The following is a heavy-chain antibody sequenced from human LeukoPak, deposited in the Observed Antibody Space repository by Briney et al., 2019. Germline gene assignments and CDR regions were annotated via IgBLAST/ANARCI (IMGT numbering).Heavy chain of an antibody. V-gene: IGHV3-30*04. CDR2: ISYDGSNK. D-gene: IGHD6-13*01. J-gene: IGHJ4*02. Sequence: PGGSLRLSCAASGFTFSSYAMHWVRQAPGKGLEWVAVISYDGSNKYYADSVKGRFTISRDNSKNTLYLQMNSLRAEDTAVYYCASSLPPSGYSSSWPRGALGYWGQGTLVTVSS. CDR1: GFTFSSYA. CDR3: ASSLPPSGYSSSWPRGALGY.